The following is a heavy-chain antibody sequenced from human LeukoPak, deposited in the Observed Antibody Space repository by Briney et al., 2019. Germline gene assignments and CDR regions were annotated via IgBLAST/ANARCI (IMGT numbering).Heavy chain of an antibody. D-gene: IGHD6-19*01. Sequence: ASVKVSCKVSGYTLTELSMHWVRQAPGKGLEWMGGFDPEDGETIYAQKFQGRVTMTEDTSTDTAYMELSSLRSEDTAVYYCATGGRVLATGYSSGWWFDPWGQGTLVTVSS. J-gene: IGHJ5*02. CDR3: ATGGRVLATGYSSGWWFDP. V-gene: IGHV1-24*01. CDR1: GYTLTELS. CDR2: FDPEDGET.